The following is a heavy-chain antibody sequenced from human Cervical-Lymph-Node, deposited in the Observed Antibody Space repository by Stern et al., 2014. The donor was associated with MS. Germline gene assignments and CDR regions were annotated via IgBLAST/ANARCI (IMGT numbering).Heavy chain of an antibody. J-gene: IGHJ6*02. CDR1: GGTFSSYA. D-gene: IGHD1-26*01. CDR2: VIPIFGTA. V-gene: IGHV1-69*01. Sequence: QVQLVQSGAEVKKPGSSVKVSCKASGGTFSSYAIRWVRQAPGQGLEWMGGVIPIFGTANYAQKFQGRFTITADESTSTAYMERSSLRSEDTAVYYCARGELKEGLVRGMDVWGQGTTVTASS. CDR3: ARGELKEGLVRGMDV.